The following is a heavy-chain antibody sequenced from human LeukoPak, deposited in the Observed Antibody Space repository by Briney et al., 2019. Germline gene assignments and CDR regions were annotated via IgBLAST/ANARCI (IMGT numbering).Heavy chain of an antibody. CDR2: IRPSGDNT. J-gene: IGHJ5*02. Sequence: GGSLRLSCAASGFTFSSYDMTWGRQAPGRGLEWGSSIRPSGDNTYYGDSVKGRFTISRDNSKNTVYLQRNNMSVDDTAVYYCARVAGWHWFDPWGQGTLVTVSS. V-gene: IGHV3-23*01. CDR3: ARVAGWHWFDP. D-gene: IGHD6-19*01. CDR1: GFTFSSYD.